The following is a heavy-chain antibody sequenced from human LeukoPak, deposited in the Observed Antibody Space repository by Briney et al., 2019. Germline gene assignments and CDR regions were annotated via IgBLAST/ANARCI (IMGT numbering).Heavy chain of an antibody. J-gene: IGHJ4*02. Sequence: PSGGSLRLSCAASGFPFSSYAMSWVRQAPGKGLEWVANIREDGIRKDYVDSVKGRFTISRDNAKNSVYLQLSSLRAEDTAVYYCARDGQGGFLDCWGQGTPVTVSS. CDR1: GFPFSSYA. CDR3: ARDGQGGFLDC. V-gene: IGHV3-7*03. CDR2: IREDGIRK. D-gene: IGHD3-10*01.